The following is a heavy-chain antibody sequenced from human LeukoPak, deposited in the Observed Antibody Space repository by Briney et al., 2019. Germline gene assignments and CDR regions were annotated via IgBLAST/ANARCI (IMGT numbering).Heavy chain of an antibody. CDR2: IYTSGST. D-gene: IGHD6-19*01. Sequence: PSQTLSLTCTVSGGSISSGSYYWSWIRQPAGKGLEWIGRIYTSGSTNYNPSLMSRVTISVDTSKNQFSLKLSSVTAADTAVYYCARDTGIAVAGSYWFDPWGQGTLVTVSS. CDR3: ARDTGIAVAGSYWFDP. V-gene: IGHV4-61*02. J-gene: IGHJ5*02. CDR1: GGSISSGSYY.